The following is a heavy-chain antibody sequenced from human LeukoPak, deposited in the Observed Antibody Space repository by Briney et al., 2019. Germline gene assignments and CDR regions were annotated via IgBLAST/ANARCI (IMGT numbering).Heavy chain of an antibody. D-gene: IGHD3-10*01. J-gene: IGHJ4*02. Sequence: ASVKVSCRASGYTFTGYYMHWVRQAPGQGLEWMGWINPNSGGTNYAQNFQGRVTMSRDTSISTAYMELSRLRSDDTAVYYCARAVGYGSGTYRQHYFDYWGQGTLVTVSS. CDR1: GYTFTGYY. CDR3: ARAVGYGSGTYRQHYFDY. V-gene: IGHV1-2*02. CDR2: INPNSGGT.